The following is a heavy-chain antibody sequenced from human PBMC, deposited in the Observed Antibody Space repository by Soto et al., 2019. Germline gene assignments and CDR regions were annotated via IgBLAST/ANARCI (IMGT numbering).Heavy chain of an antibody. CDR1: GFTLSSYA. J-gene: IGHJ6*02. V-gene: IGHV3-23*01. CDR2: ISGSGGST. CDR3: AKNQQLVSYYYGLDV. D-gene: IGHD6-13*01. Sequence: GGYLRLSCAASGFTLSSYAMSCDRQAPGKGLEWVSAISGSGGSTYYADSVKGRFTISRDNSKNTLYLQMNSLRAEDTAVYYCAKNQQLVSYYYGLDVWGQGTTVTVSS.